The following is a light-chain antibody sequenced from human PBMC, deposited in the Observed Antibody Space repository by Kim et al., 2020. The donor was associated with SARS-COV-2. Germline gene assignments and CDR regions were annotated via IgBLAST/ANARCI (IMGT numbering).Light chain of an antibody. CDR2: DVS. CDR3: SSYTSSSTWV. J-gene: IGLJ3*02. V-gene: IGLV2-14*04. Sequence: GQSITISCTGTSSDVGGYNYVSWYQQHPGKAPKLMIYDVSKRPSGVSNRFSGSKSGNTASLTISGLHAEDEADYYCSSYTSSSTWVFGGGTQLTVL. CDR1: SSDVGGYNY.